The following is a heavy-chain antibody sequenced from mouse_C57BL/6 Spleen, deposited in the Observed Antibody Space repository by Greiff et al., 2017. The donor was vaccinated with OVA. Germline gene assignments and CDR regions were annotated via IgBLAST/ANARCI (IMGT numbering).Heavy chain of an antibody. CDR2: ISYDGSN. Sequence: EVKLQESGPGLVKPSQSLSLTCSVTGYSITSGYYWNWIRQFPGNKLEWMGYISYDGSNNYNPSLKNRISITRDTSKNQFFLKLNSVTTEDTATYYCARMRGATVVDYYAMDYWGQGTSVTVSS. CDR1: GYSITSGYY. V-gene: IGHV3-6*01. J-gene: IGHJ4*01. D-gene: IGHD1-1*01. CDR3: ARMRGATVVDYYAMDY.